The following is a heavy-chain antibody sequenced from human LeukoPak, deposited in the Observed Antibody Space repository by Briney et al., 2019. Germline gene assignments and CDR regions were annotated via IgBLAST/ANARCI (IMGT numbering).Heavy chain of an antibody. Sequence: GASVKVSCKASGGTFSSYAISWVRQAPGQGLEWMGGIIPIFGTANYAQKFQGRVTITADESTSTAYMELSSLRSEDTAVYYCAREPGIVVVPAAPGGAFDIWGQGTVVTVSS. CDR3: AREPGIVVVPAAPGGAFDI. CDR1: GGTFSSYA. D-gene: IGHD2-2*01. V-gene: IGHV1-69*01. J-gene: IGHJ3*02. CDR2: IIPIFGTA.